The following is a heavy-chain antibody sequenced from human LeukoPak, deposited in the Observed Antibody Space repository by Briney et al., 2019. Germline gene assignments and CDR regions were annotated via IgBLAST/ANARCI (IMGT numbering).Heavy chain of an antibody. J-gene: IGHJ4*02. CDR3: AKLVHSGFDY. CDR1: VFTLSSYR. D-gene: IGHD3-10*01. CDR2: ISYDGSNK. V-gene: IGHV3-30*18. Sequence: GGSLRLSCSASVFTLSSYRMHRVRQAPGKGLELVAVISYDGSNKYYADSVKGRFTITRDNSKNTLYLQMNSLRADATAVYYCAKLVHSGFDYWGQGTLVTVSS.